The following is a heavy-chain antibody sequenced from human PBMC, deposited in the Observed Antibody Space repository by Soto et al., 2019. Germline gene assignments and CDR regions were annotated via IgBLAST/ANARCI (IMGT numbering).Heavy chain of an antibody. Sequence: PSETLSLTCTVSGGSISSYHWSWIRQSAGKGLEWIGRIYTSGNTHYNPSLKSRVTVSIDTSKNQFFLTVNSVTAADSAVYYCASESGYNWDYEAYWGQGTPVTVSS. CDR1: GGSISSYH. J-gene: IGHJ4*02. CDR3: ASESGYNWDYEAY. CDR2: IYTSGNT. V-gene: IGHV4-4*07. D-gene: IGHD1-7*01.